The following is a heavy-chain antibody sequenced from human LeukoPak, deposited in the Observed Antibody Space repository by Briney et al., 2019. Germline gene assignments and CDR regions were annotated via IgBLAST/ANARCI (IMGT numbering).Heavy chain of an antibody. D-gene: IGHD2/OR15-2a*01. CDR1: GFTFSTYA. CDR3: AKDYPDLIPATTVLGPFFDA. CDR2: ITSGLTT. V-gene: IGHV3-23*01. Sequence: PGGSLRLSCAASGFTFSTYAMTWVRQAPGKGLEWVSTITSGLTTYYADSVRGRFTISRDNSKNTVFLQMYSLRADDTALYYCAKDYPDLIPATTVLGPFFDAWGPGTLVTVSS. J-gene: IGHJ4*02.